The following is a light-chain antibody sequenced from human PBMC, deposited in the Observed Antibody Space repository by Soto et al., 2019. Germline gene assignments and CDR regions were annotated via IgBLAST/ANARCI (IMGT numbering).Light chain of an antibody. CDR2: GGS. J-gene: IGKJ2*01. Sequence: ETVLTQSPGTLSLSPGERATLSCRASQSVTSSYLAWYQQKPGQAPRLLIYGGSSRATGVPDRFSGSGSGTGFTFTITIMEPEHGDLDDCQRYSTAPSMYTFGHGTKVDIK. CDR1: QSVTSSY. CDR3: QRYSTAPSMYT. V-gene: IGKV3-20*01.